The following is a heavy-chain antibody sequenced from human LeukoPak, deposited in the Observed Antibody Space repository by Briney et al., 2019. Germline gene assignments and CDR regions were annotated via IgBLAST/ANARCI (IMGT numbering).Heavy chain of an antibody. Sequence: HRASVKVSCKASGGTFSSYAISWVRQAPGQGLEWMGGIIPIFGTANYAQKFQGRVTITADESTSTAYMELSSLRSEDTAVYYCARDYRGTMVRGVIRPGDYYYYMDVWGKGTTVTISS. V-gene: IGHV1-69*13. J-gene: IGHJ6*03. CDR3: ARDYRGTMVRGVIRPGDYYYYMDV. D-gene: IGHD3-10*01. CDR1: GGTFSSYA. CDR2: IIPIFGTA.